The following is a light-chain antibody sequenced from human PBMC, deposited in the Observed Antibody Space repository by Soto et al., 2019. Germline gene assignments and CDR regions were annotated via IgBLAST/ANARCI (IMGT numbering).Light chain of an antibody. CDR2: DTS. CDR1: QSVSSSY. J-gene: IGKJ1*01. Sequence: EIVLTQSAGTLSFSPGERDTLSCRASQSVSSSYLAWYQQTPGQAPRLLVYDTSYRATGVPDRFSGSGSGTDFTLTISRLEPEDSAVYYCQQYDSSPWTFGQGTKVDIK. CDR3: QQYDSSPWT. V-gene: IGKV3-20*01.